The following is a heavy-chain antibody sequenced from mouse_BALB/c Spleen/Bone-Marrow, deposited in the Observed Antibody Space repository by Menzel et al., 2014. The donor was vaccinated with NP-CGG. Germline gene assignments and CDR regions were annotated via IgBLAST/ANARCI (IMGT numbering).Heavy chain of an antibody. CDR2: INPINGGT. J-gene: IGHJ1*01. V-gene: IGHV1S81*02. Sequence: QVQLQQSGAELVKPGASVKLSCKASGYTFTSYYMYWVRQRPGQGLEWIGEINPINGGTKISEKFKSRATLTVDKSSSTEFMQLSTLTSEDSAVYYCTRSNYGYWYFDVWGAGTTVTVSS. D-gene: IGHD1-1*01. CDR3: TRSNYGYWYFDV. CDR1: GYTFTSYY.